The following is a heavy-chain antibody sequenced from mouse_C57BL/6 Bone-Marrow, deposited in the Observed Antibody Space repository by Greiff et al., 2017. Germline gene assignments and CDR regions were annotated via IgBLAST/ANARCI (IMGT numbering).Heavy chain of an antibody. CDR3: ARRYDGYSWFAY. Sequence: QVQLQQSGAELARPGASVKLSCKASGYTFTSYGISWVKQRTGQGLEWIGEIYPRSGNTYYNEKFKGKATLTADKSSSTAYMELRSLTSEDSAVYFCARRYDGYSWFAYWGQGTLVTVSA. J-gene: IGHJ3*01. CDR2: IYPRSGNT. D-gene: IGHD2-3*01. CDR1: GYTFTSYG. V-gene: IGHV1-81*01.